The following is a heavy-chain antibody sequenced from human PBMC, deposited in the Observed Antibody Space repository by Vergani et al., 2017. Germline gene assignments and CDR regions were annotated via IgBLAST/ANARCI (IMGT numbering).Heavy chain of an antibody. V-gene: IGHV3-21*01. CDR3: ARDFWDSSGWYLNYFDY. CDR2: ISSSSSYI. CDR1: GFTFSSYG. D-gene: IGHD6-19*01. J-gene: IGHJ4*02. Sequence: VQLVESGGGVVQPGRSLRLSCAASGFTFSSYGMHWVRQAPGKGLEWVSSISSSSSYIYYADSVKGRFTISRDNAKNSLYLQMNSLRAEDTAVYYCARDFWDSSGWYLNYFDYWGQGTLVTVSS.